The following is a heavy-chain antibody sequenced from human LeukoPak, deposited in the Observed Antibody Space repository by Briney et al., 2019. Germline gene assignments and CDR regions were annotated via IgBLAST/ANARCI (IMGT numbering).Heavy chain of an antibody. V-gene: IGHV4-34*01. CDR2: INHSGST. Sequence: PSETLSLTCAVYGGSFSGYYWSWIRQPPGKGLEWIGEINHSGSTNYNPSLKSRVTISVDTSKNQFSLKLSSVTAADTAVYYCARQHSGGSFFDYWGQGTLVTVSS. D-gene: IGHD1-26*01. CDR1: GGSFSGYY. J-gene: IGHJ4*02. CDR3: ARQHSGGSFFDY.